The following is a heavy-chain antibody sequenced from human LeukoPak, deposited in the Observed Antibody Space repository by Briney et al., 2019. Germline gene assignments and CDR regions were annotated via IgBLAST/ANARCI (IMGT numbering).Heavy chain of an antibody. CDR1: GFTXSXXY. Sequence: SXRXSCAXXGFTXSXXYMSWXXXAPGXGLXXGSGIYSGGSTYYTDSVKGRFTISRDNSKNTLYLQMNSLRAEDTAVYYCAKYNFWSGHGYFDYWGQGTLVTVSS. CDR3: AKYNFWSGHGYFDY. V-gene: IGHV3-53*01. J-gene: IGHJ4*02. D-gene: IGHD3-3*01. CDR2: IYSGGST.